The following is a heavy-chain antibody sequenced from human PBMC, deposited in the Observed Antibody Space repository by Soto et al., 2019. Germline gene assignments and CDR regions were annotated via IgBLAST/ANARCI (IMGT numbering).Heavy chain of an antibody. D-gene: IGHD6-19*01. Sequence: PGGSLRLSCSASVFTFSSYGMHWCRQAPGKGLEWVAVTWYDGSNKNYADSVKGRFTISRDNSKNTLYLQMNSLRAEDTALYYCARDSGSSGWNDAFDIWGQGTMVTVSS. J-gene: IGHJ3*02. V-gene: IGHV3-33*01. CDR1: VFTFSSYG. CDR3: ARDSGSSGWNDAFDI. CDR2: TWYDGSNK.